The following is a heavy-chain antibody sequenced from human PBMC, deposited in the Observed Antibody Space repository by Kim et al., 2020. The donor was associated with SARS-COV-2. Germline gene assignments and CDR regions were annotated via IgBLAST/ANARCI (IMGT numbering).Heavy chain of an antibody. CDR1: GGSISSSSYY. CDR2: IYYSGST. V-gene: IGHV4-39*01. CDR3: ATPGWGYDAFDI. J-gene: IGHJ3*02. Sequence: SETLSLTCTVSGGSISSSSYYWGWIRQTPEKGLEWIGSIYYSGSTYYNPSLKSRVTISVDTSKNQFSLKLSSVTAADTAVYYCATPGWGYDAFDIRGQGTMVTVSS. D-gene: IGHD3-16*01.